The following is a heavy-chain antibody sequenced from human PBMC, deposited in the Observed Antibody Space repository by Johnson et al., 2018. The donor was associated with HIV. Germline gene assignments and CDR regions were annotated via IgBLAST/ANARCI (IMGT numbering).Heavy chain of an antibody. J-gene: IGHJ3*02. Sequence: VQLVESGGGLVKPGGSLRLSCAASGFTFSSYAMSWVRQAPGKGLEWVSAISGSGGSTYYADSVKGRFTISRDNAKNSLYLQMNSLRAEDTAVYYCARGPGGFGAFDIWGQGTMVTVSS. CDR2: ISGSGGST. CDR3: ARGPGGFGAFDI. V-gene: IGHV3-23*04. CDR1: GFTFSSYA. D-gene: IGHD2-8*02.